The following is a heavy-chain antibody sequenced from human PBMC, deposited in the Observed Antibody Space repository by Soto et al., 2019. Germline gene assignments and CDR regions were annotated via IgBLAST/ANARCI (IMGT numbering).Heavy chain of an antibody. CDR3: ARGALGPGFDP. D-gene: IGHD3-16*01. Sequence: SETLSLTCTVSGGSISSYYWSWIRQPPGKGLEWIGYIYYSGSTNYNPSLKSRVTISVDTSKNQFSLKLSSVTAADTAVYYCARGALGPGFDPWGQGTLVTVSS. J-gene: IGHJ5*02. CDR1: GGSISSYY. V-gene: IGHV4-59*01. CDR2: IYYSGST.